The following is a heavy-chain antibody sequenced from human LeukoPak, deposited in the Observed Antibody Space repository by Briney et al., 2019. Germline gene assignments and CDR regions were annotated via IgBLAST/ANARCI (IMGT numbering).Heavy chain of an antibody. D-gene: IGHD4-23*01. V-gene: IGHV3-48*04. CDR1: GFTFSSTA. CDR2: ISSASSTI. Sequence: GGSLRLSCAASGFTFSSTAMNWVRQAPGKGLEWVSYISSASSTIYYADSVKGRFTISRDNAKNSLYLQMSSLRAEDTAVFYCARDVTYYGGDWFDPWGQGTAVTVSS. CDR3: ARDVTYYGGDWFDP. J-gene: IGHJ5*02.